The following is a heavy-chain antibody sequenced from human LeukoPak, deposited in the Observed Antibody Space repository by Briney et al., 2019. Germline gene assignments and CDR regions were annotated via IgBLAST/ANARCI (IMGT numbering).Heavy chain of an antibody. CDR1: GFTFSDYY. V-gene: IGHV3-11*04. CDR2: ISSSGSTI. CDR3: ARLGRAYYYYYYMDV. J-gene: IGHJ6*03. Sequence: GGSLRLSCAASGFTFSDYYMSWIRQAPGKGLEWVSYISSSGSTIYYADSVKGRFTISRDNAKNSLYLQMSSLRAEDTAVYYCARLGRAYYYYYYMDVWGKGTTVTVSS.